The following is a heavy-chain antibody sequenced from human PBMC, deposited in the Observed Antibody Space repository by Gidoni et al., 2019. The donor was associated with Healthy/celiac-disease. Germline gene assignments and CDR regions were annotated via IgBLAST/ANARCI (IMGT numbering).Heavy chain of an antibody. V-gene: IGHV4-34*01. CDR2: INHSGST. CDR3: ARGIWFGELLVYGRDV. CDR1: GGSFSGYY. Sequence: QVQLQQWCAGLMKPSETLSLTCAVYGGSFSGYYWSGIRQPPGKGLEWIGEINHSGSTNYNPPLKSRVTISVDTSKNQFSLKLSSVTAADTAVYYCARGIWFGELLVYGRDVWGQGTTVTVSS. J-gene: IGHJ6*02. D-gene: IGHD3-10*01.